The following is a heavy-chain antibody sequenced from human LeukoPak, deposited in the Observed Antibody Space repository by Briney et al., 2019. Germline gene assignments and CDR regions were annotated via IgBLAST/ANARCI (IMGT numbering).Heavy chain of an antibody. V-gene: IGHV4-39*07. J-gene: IGHJ4*02. D-gene: IGHD3-10*01. Sequence: SETLSLTCTVSGGSIGSSSYYWGWIRQPPGKGLEWIGEIYHTGSSNYNPSLKSRVTISVDKSKNQFSLKLSSVTAADTAVYYCARVDYGSGSFDQWGQGSLVTVSS. CDR3: ARVDYGSGSFDQ. CDR1: GGSIGSSSYY. CDR2: IYHTGSS.